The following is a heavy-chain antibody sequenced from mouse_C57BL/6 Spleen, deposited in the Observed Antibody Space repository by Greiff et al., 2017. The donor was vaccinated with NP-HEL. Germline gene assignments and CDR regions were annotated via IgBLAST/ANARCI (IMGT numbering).Heavy chain of an antibody. J-gene: IGHJ2*01. CDR2: ISSGGSYT. CDR1: GFTFSSYG. V-gene: IGHV5-6*01. CDR3: ATDGYSGYYFDY. D-gene: IGHD2-3*01. Sequence: VQLKESGGDLVKPGGSLKLSCAASGFTFSSYGMSWVRQTPDKRLEWVATISSGGSYTYYPDSVKGRFTISRDNAKNTLYLQMSSLKSEDTAMYYCATDGYSGYYFDYWGQGTTLTVSS.